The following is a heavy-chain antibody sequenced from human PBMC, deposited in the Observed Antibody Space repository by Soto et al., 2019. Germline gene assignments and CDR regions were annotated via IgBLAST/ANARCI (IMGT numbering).Heavy chain of an antibody. V-gene: IGHV3-21*01. CDR3: AREGINNYTKYYFDS. D-gene: IGHD4-4*01. J-gene: IGHJ4*02. Sequence: PGGSLRLSCAASGFTFSSYSMNWVRQAPGKGLEWVSSISGSGNYTHYADFLRGRFTISRDNAKTSLYLQMNSLRAEDTAVYYCAREGINNYTKYYFDSWGQGTVVTVSS. CDR1: GFTFSSYS. CDR2: ISGSGNYT.